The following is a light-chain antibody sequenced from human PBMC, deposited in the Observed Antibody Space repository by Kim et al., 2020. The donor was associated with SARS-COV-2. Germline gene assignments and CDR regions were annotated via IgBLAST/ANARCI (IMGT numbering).Light chain of an antibody. CDR2: GSN. V-gene: IGLV1-40*01. CDR1: SSNIGAHYD. Sequence: QRVTISCTGSSSNIGAHYDVQWYQQFPGRAPQLLIYGSNNRPSGVPDRFSASRSGTSASLAITGLQVEDEAEYYCQSFDRSLTGVVFGGGTKLTVL. J-gene: IGLJ2*01. CDR3: QSFDRSLTGVV.